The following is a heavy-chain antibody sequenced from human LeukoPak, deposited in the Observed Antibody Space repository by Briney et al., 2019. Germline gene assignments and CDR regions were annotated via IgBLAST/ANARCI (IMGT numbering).Heavy chain of an antibody. CDR2: ISYDGSNK. D-gene: IGHD6-13*01. V-gene: IGHV3-30-3*01. CDR1: GFTFSSYA. J-gene: IGHJ5*02. Sequence: GGSLRLSCAASGFTFSSYAMHWVRQAPGKGLEWVAVISYDGSNKYYADSVKGRFTISRDNSKNTLYLQMNSLRAEDTAVYYCGRDRWAAGDNWFDPWGQGTLVTVSS. CDR3: GRDRWAAGDNWFDP.